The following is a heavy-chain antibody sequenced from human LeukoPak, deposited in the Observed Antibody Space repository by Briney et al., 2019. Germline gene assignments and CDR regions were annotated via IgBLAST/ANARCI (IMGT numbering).Heavy chain of an antibody. CDR1: GFXFSTYG. Sequence: GRSLRLSCAASGFXFSTYGIHWVRQAPGKGLEWVAVIWDDGSNKNYADSVKGRVTISRDNSQNTLHLQMNSLRAEDTAIYYCARDGGRYSFDYWGQGTLVTVSS. CDR3: ARDGGRYSFDY. CDR2: IWDDGSNK. V-gene: IGHV3-33*01. J-gene: IGHJ4*02. D-gene: IGHD3-16*01.